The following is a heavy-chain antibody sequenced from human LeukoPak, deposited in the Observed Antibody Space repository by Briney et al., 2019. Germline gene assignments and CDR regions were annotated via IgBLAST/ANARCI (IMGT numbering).Heavy chain of an antibody. V-gene: IGHV3-23*01. CDR3: AKDDATGMLSDAFDI. D-gene: IGHD1-1*01. J-gene: IGHJ3*02. Sequence: VGSLRFSCAASGFTFSTYAMSWVRQAPGKGLEWVSAISDSGSSTDYGGAVKGRFTISRDNSKITMYLQMNSPKAEDTAVYYCAKDDATGMLSDAFDIWGQGAMGTGSS. CDR1: GFTFSTYA. CDR2: ISDSGSST.